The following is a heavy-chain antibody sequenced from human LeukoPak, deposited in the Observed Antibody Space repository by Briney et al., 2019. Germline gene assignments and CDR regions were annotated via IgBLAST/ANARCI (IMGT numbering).Heavy chain of an antibody. V-gene: IGHV3-23*01. CDR2: ITGSGGST. CDR3: ARAGGGRFLEWLSRNNRHFDF. Sequence: PGGSLRLSCAASGLTFSSYAMSWVRQPPGKGLEWVAGITGSGGSTYYADSVKGRFTISRDNRKDSLSLQMNSLRAEDTAVYYCARAGGGRFLEWLSRNNRHFDFWGLGTLVIVSS. CDR1: GLTFSSYA. D-gene: IGHD3-3*01. J-gene: IGHJ4*02.